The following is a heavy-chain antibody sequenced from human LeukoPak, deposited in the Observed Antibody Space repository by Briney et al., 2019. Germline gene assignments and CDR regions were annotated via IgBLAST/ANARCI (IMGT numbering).Heavy chain of an antibody. V-gene: IGHV4-31*03. Sequence: PSETLSLTCTVSGGSISSGDYYWTWIRQYPGKGLLEWIGYICYSGTTYYNPSLKSRVTISVDTSNNQFSLRLRSVTAADTAVYYCARKKDDGDYHIDYWGQGTPVTVSS. CDR1: GGSISSGDYY. J-gene: IGHJ4*02. D-gene: IGHD4-17*01. CDR3: ARKKDDGDYHIDY. CDR2: ICYSGTT.